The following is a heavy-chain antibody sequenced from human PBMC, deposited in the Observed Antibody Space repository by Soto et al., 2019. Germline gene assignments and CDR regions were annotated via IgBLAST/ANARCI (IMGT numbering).Heavy chain of an antibody. Sequence: GESLKISCKASGYSFTHYWISWVRQVPGKGLEWMGKIDPSDSYIDYSPSFQGHVTMSVDKSTTTAYLHWGSLKASDSAVYYCEPLEPLPPSYAMDVWGQGTTVTVSS. CDR3: EPLEPLPPSYAMDV. CDR1: GYSFTHYW. J-gene: IGHJ6*02. V-gene: IGHV5-10-1*01. CDR2: IDPSDSYI. D-gene: IGHD2-2*01.